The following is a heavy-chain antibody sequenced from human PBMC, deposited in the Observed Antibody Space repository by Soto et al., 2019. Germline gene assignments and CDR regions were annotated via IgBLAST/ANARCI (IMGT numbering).Heavy chain of an antibody. CDR3: ARKMLGSTSRPNYWYFDV. V-gene: IGHV3-23*01. Sequence: EVQLLESGGGLVQPGGSLRLSCADSGFTFINYAMNWVRQVPGKGLEWVSSISGGGDAAFFPDSVRGRFTISSDNSKNTVTLRMTSLGVADTAVYYCARKMLGSTSRPNYWYFDVWGRGTLVTVSS. CDR1: GFTFINYA. D-gene: IGHD3-10*02. CDR2: ISGGGDAA. J-gene: IGHJ2*01.